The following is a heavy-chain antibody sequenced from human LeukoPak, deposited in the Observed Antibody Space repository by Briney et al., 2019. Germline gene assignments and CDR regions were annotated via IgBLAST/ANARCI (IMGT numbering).Heavy chain of an antibody. CDR2: IIPIFGTA. CDR3: ASGMTTVTTRQFDY. CDR1: GGTFSSYA. D-gene: IGHD4-17*01. J-gene: IGHJ4*02. Sequence: SVKVSCRASGGTFSSYAISWVRQAPGEGLEWMGGIIPIFGTANYAQKFQGRVTIAADKSTSTAYMELSSLRSEDTAVYYCASGMTTVTTRQFDYWGQGTLVTVSS. V-gene: IGHV1-69*06.